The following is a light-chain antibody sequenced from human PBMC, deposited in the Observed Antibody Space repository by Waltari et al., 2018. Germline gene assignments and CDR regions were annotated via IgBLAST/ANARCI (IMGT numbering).Light chain of an antibody. J-gene: IGKJ4*01. CDR2: GVS. V-gene: IGKV1-12*01. Sequence: DIQMTQSPSSVSASVGDRVTIACRAGQAINNWLVWYQQKPGKPPRLLLNGVSSLASGVPSRFSGSGSGTDFTLTISSLQPEDFATYYCQQPYSLPLTFGGGTKVEI. CDR3: QQPYSLPLT. CDR1: QAINNW.